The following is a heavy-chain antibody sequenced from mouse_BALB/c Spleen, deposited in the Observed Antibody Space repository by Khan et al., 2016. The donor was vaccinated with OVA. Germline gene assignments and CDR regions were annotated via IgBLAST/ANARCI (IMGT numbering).Heavy chain of an antibody. CDR2: IWSDGST. V-gene: IGHV2-6-1*01. D-gene: IGHD2-10*01. Sequence: VQLEESGPGLVAPSQSLSITCTISGFSLTNYGIHWVRQPPGKGLEWLVVIWSDGSTNYNSALKSRLTISKDNSKSQVFLKMNSLQTDDTAVYFCARQPYYHYNIMDYWGQGTSVTVS. CDR1: GFSLTNYG. CDR3: ARQPYYHYNIMDY. J-gene: IGHJ4*01.